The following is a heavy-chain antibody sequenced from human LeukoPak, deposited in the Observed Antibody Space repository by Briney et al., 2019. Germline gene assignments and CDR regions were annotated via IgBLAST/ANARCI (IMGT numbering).Heavy chain of an antibody. D-gene: IGHD6-13*01. J-gene: IGHJ5*02. CDR3: AAIAAAEGNWFDP. Sequence: ASVKVSCKASGGTFISYAISWVRQAPGQGLEWMGGIIPIFGTANYAQKFQGRVTITTDESTSTVYMELSSLRSEDTAVYYCAAIAAAEGNWFDPWGQGTLVTVSS. CDR2: IIPIFGTA. V-gene: IGHV1-69*05. CDR1: GGTFISYA.